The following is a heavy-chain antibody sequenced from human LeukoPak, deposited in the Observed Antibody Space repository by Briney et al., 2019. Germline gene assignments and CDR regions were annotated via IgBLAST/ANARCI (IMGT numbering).Heavy chain of an antibody. D-gene: IGHD2-2*01. Sequence: GGSLRLSCAASGFTFSSYAMSWVRQAPGKGLEWVSGISGSGDNTYYADSVKGRFTISRDNSKNTLYVQVNSLRAEDTAVYYCARGGKPAAMGYYGMDVWGQGTTVTVSS. V-gene: IGHV3-23*01. CDR1: GFTFSSYA. J-gene: IGHJ6*02. CDR3: ARGGKPAAMGYYGMDV. CDR2: ISGSGDNT.